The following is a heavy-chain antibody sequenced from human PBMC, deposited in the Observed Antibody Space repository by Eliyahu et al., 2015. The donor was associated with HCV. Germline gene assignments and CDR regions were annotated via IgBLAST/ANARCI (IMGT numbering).Heavy chain of an antibody. CDR3: ASGGGGIAVAGTGGWFDP. Sequence: QVQLQESGPGLVKPSETLSLTCPVPGGSITTYYWSWXRQPPGKGLEWIGYIHYSGSTNYNPPLKSRVTISVDTSKNQFSLNLTSVTAADTAVYYCASGGGGIAVAGTGGWFDPWGQGTLVTVSS. V-gene: IGHV4-59*01. D-gene: IGHD6-19*01. CDR1: GGSITTYY. J-gene: IGHJ5*02. CDR2: IHYSGST.